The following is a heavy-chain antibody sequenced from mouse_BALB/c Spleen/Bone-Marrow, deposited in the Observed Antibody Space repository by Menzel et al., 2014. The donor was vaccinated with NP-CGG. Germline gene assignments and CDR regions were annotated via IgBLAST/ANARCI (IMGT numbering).Heavy chain of an antibody. J-gene: IGHJ3*01. CDR1: GYTFTSYW. Sequence: VQLQQSGAELARPGASVKLSCKASGYTFTSYWMQWVKQRPGQGLEWIGAIYPGDGDTRYTQKFKGKATLTADKSSSTACMQLSSLASEDSAVYYCARGDTATWFAYWGQGTLVTVSA. CDR3: ARGDTATWFAY. CDR2: IYPGDGDT. D-gene: IGHD1-2*01. V-gene: IGHV1-87*01.